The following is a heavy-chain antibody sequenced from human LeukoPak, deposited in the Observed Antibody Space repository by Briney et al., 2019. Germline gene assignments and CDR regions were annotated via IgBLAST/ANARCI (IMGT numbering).Heavy chain of an antibody. Sequence: GESLKISCNGSGYTFINYWISWVRQMPGKGLEGVGKIDPGDSNNNHSPSFQGPVTIPADKSNSPAYLQWSSLRASDTAMYYCAMSVGATGPVDYWGEGTLVTVSS. J-gene: IGHJ4*02. CDR3: AMSVGATGPVDY. V-gene: IGHV5-10-1*01. CDR2: IDPGDSNN. D-gene: IGHD3-9*01. CDR1: GYTFINYW.